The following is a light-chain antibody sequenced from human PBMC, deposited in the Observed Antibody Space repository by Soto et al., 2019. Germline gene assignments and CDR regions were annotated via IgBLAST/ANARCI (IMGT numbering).Light chain of an antibody. J-gene: IGKJ5*01. CDR1: QSVSSTY. CDR2: GAS. Sequence: EIVLTQSPGTLSLSLGERASLSCRASQSVSSTYLAWYHQKPGQAPRLLIYGASSRATGIPHRFSGSGSGTDFTLTISGLVPEDSAEYYRQQYGGSPITFGQGTRLEIK. CDR3: QQYGGSPIT. V-gene: IGKV3-20*01.